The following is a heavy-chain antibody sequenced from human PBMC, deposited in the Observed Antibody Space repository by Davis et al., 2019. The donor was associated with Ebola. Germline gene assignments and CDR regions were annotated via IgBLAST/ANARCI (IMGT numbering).Heavy chain of an antibody. CDR3: ARDSSSDVWSGHHRVVGDAFDV. CDR1: GYTFATYY. J-gene: IGHJ3*01. CDR2: ISPNGGRT. V-gene: IGHV1-46*01. Sequence: ASVKVSCKASGYTFATYYMHWVRQAPGQGLEWMGIISPNGGRTTYAQKFQDRVTMTRDTSTKTFYMEVRSLRSEDTAVYYCARDSSSDVWSGHHRVVGDAFDVWGQGTMVTVSS. D-gene: IGHD3-3*01.